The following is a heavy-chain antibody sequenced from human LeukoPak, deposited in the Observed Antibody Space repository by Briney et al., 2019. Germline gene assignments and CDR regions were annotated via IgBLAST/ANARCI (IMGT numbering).Heavy chain of an antibody. CDR2: IYHSGST. CDR3: ARVDASSSWYEGGYFDY. V-gene: IGHV4-30-2*01. Sequence: PSQTLSLTCTVSGGSISSGGYYWSWIRQPPGKGLEWIGYIYHSGSTYYNPSLKSRVTISVDTSKNQFSLKLSSVTAADTAVYYCARVDASSSWYEGGYFDYWGQGTLVTVSS. D-gene: IGHD6-13*01. CDR1: GGSISSGGYY. J-gene: IGHJ4*02.